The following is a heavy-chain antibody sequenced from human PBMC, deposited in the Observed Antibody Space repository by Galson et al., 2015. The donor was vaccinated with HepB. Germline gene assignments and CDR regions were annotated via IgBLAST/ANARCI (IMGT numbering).Heavy chain of an antibody. CDR1: GFTFSDYY. V-gene: IGHV3-11*05. Sequence: SLRLSCAASGFTFSDYYMSWIRQAPGKGLEWVSYISSSSSYTNYADSVKGRFTISRDNAKNSLYLQMNSLRAEDTAVYYCARDPSLYSSSWYDDYYYYGMDVWGQGTTVTVSS. D-gene: IGHD6-13*01. CDR2: ISSSSSYT. J-gene: IGHJ6*02. CDR3: ARDPSLYSSSWYDDYYYYGMDV.